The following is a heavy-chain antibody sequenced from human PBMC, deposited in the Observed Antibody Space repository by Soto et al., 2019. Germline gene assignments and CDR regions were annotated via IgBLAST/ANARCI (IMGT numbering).Heavy chain of an antibody. CDR1: GGSFTGYF. D-gene: IGHD1-1*01. Sequence: QVQLQQWGAGLLEPSETLSLTCVVSGGSFTGYFWRWIRQSPGTGLEWIGQINRSGSSNYNPSLKSRVTSSVDTSKNEVSLKLSSVTAAYTAVYFWARGPNWNDRRFDYWGLGTLVTVSS. J-gene: IGHJ4*02. CDR3: ARGPNWNDRRFDY. V-gene: IGHV4-34*01. CDR2: INRSGSS.